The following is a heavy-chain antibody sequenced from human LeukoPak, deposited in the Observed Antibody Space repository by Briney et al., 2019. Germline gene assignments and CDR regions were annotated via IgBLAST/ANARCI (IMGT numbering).Heavy chain of an antibody. V-gene: IGHV3-21*01. CDR1: GFPFNMFG. J-gene: IGHJ6*03. Sequence: GGSLRLSCTGSGFPFNMFGIHWVRQAPGRGLEWLSSISSSSSYIYYADSVKGRFTISRDNAKNSLYLQMNSLRAEDTAVYYCARGWDSSGWYDYYYMDVWGKGTTVTVSS. CDR2: ISSSSSYI. CDR3: ARGWDSSGWYDYYYMDV. D-gene: IGHD6-19*01.